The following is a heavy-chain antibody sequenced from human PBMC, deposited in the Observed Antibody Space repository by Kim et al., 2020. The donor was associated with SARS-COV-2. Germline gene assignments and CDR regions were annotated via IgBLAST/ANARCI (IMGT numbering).Heavy chain of an antibody. CDR3: ERDALPYRRSDY. D-gene: IGHD3-16*01. Sequence: YNVDTGKGRFTISRDNARNSLYLQMNSLRAEDTAVYYCERDALPYRRSDYWGQGNLVTVSS. V-gene: IGHV3-7*01. J-gene: IGHJ4*02.